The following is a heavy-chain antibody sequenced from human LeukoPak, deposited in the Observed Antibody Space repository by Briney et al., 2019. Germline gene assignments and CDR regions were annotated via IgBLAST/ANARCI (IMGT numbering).Heavy chain of an antibody. CDR2: IHYTGAT. V-gene: IGHV4-34*01. Sequence: SETLSLTCAVYGGTFRGYYWSWIRQPPGKGLEWIGEIHYTGATNYKPSLKSRVTISGDPSKNQVPLRVYSVIAADTAVYYCARGVLGPYYFDLWGRGTLVTVSS. CDR1: GGTFRGYY. J-gene: IGHJ2*01. CDR3: ARGVLGPYYFDL. D-gene: IGHD7-27*01.